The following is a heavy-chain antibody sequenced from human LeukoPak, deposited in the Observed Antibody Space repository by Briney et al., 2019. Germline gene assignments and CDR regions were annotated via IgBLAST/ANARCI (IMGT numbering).Heavy chain of an antibody. CDR1: GYTFTSYA. V-gene: IGHV7-4-1*02. J-gene: IGHJ4*02. D-gene: IGHD3-10*01. CDR3: ARDLSSTPPKRRDY. CDR2: INTNTGNP. Sequence: ASVKVSCKASGYTFTSYAMNWVRQAPGQGLEWMGWINTNTGNPTYAQGFTGRFVFSLDTSVSTAYLQISSLKAEDTAVYYCARDLSSTPPKRRDYWGQGTLVSVSS.